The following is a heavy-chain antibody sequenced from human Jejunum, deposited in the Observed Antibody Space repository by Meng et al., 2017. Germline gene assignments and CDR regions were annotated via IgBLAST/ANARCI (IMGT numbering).Heavy chain of an antibody. CDR1: GGSVSSTNCY. CDR3: AREYCISTTCYFDS. J-gene: IGHJ4*02. Sequence: QVLLEELGPGLVRPSGTLSLTCTVSGGSVSSTNCYWSWIRQPPGKGLEWIGYRYYSGSTNYNPSLKSQVTISVDTSKSQFSLKLFSVTAADTAVYYCAREYCISTTCYFDSWGQGTLVTVSS. V-gene: IGHV4-61*01. D-gene: IGHD2-2*01. CDR2: RYYSGST.